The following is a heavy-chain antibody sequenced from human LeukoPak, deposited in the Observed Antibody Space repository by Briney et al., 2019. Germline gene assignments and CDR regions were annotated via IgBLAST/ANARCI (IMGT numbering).Heavy chain of an antibody. D-gene: IGHD3-3*01. J-gene: IGHJ3*02. CDR1: GFTFSSYW. V-gene: IGHV3-7*04. CDR2: IKQDGSEK. Sequence: PGGSLRLSCAASGFTFSSYWMSWVRQAPGKGLEWVANIKQDGSEKYYVDSVKGRFTISRDNAKNSLYLQMNSLRAEDTAVYYCARGLVPNTYYDFWSGYPLYAFDIWGQGTMVTVSS. CDR3: ARGLVPNTYYDFWSGYPLYAFDI.